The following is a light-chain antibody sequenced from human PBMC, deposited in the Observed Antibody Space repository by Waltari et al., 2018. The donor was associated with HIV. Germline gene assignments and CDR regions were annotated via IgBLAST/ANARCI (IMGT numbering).Light chain of an antibody. CDR3: AAWDDNLSAVV. CDR2: RNN. V-gene: IGLV1-47*01. Sequence: QSVLTQPPSTSGTPGQRVTISCSGSSSNIGANWVCWFQQLPGTAPKRLIYRNNQRPSGVPDRYSASKSGTSASLAISDLRADDEADYYWAAWDDNLSAVVFGGRTKLSVL. CDR1: SSNIGANW. J-gene: IGLJ2*01.